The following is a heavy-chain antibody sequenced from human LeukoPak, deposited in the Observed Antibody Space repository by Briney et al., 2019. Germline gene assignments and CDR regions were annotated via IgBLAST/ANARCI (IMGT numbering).Heavy chain of an antibody. CDR1: GFTFSSYA. Sequence: PGGSLRLSCAASGFTFSSYAMSWVRQAPGKGLEWVSGISGSDGSTYYADSVKGRFTISRDNSKNTLCLQMNSLRAEDTAVYYCASHTDKSLTYSDRYWGQGTLVTVSS. CDR3: ASHTDKSLTYSDRY. V-gene: IGHV3-23*01. D-gene: IGHD6-13*01. CDR2: ISGSDGST. J-gene: IGHJ4*02.